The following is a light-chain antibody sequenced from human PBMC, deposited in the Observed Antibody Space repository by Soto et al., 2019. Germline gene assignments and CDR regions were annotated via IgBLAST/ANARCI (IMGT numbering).Light chain of an antibody. Sequence: QSVLTQPPSVSAAPGQTVTVSCSGSSSNIGNNYVSWYQQLPGTAPKLLIYENNKRPPGIPDRFSGSKSGTSASLGITGLQTGDEADYYCGTWDSSLSAWLFGGGTKLTVL. CDR1: SSNIGNNY. CDR3: GTWDSSLSAWL. V-gene: IGLV1-51*02. J-gene: IGLJ3*02. CDR2: ENN.